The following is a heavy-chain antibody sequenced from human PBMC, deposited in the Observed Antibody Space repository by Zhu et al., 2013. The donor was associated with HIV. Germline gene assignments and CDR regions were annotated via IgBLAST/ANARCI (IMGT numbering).Heavy chain of an antibody. J-gene: IGHJ6*02. CDR3: ARPRMVTETPGYYYGLDV. CDR2: IIPIFGTA. D-gene: IGHD2-21*02. Sequence: QVQLVQSGAEVKKPGSSVKVSCKASGGTFSSYAISWVRQAPGQGLEWMGGIIPIFGTANYAQKFQGRVTITADKSTSTAYMELSSLRSEDTAVYYCARPRMVTETPGYYYGLDVVGPRDHGHRLL. V-gene: IGHV1-69*06. CDR1: GGTFSSYA.